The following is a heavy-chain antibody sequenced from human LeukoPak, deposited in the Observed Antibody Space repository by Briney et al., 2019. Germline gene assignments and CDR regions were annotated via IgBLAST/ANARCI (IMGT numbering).Heavy chain of an antibody. J-gene: IGHJ3*01. CDR1: GFTFSTYG. V-gene: IGHV3-33*01. D-gene: IGHD6-19*01. CDR3: ARDRGSADSFDL. CDR2: IWCDGSNQ. Sequence: GVSLRLSCAASGFTFSTYGMHWVRQAPGKGLEWVAVIWCDGSNQYYVDSVRGRFSISRDNSKNTLYLQMNTLRAEDTGVYYCARDRGSADSFDLWGQGAMVTVSS.